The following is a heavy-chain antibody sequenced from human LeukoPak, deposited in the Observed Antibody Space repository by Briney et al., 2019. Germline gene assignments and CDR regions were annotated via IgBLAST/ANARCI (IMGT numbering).Heavy chain of an antibody. J-gene: IGHJ3*02. CDR2: VSGYDGRT. CDR3: ARDYYNDYEDTFDI. Sequence: ASVKVSCKASGYSFASYGISWVRQAPGQGLKWMGWVSGYDGRTDYAQNLKGRVTVTAETSTSTVYMELRSLRSDDTAIYYCARDYYNDYEDTFDIWGQGTMVTVSS. CDR1: GYSFASYG. D-gene: IGHD4-11*01. V-gene: IGHV1-18*01.